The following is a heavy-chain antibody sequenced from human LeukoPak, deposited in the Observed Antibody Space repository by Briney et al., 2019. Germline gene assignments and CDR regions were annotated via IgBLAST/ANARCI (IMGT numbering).Heavy chain of an antibody. V-gene: IGHV1-2*02. D-gene: IGHD6-6*01. Sequence: ASVKVSCKASGYTFTGYYMHWVRQAPGQGLEWMGWINPNSGGTNYAQKFQGRVTMTRDTSISTAYMELSRLRSDDTAVYYCARDSGLKQLADDYWSQGTLVTVSS. CDR1: GYTFTGYY. J-gene: IGHJ4*02. CDR3: ARDSGLKQLADDY. CDR2: INPNSGGT.